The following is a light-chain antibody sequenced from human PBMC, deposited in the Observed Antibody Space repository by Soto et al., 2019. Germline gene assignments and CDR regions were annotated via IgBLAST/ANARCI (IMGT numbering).Light chain of an antibody. CDR1: QSVSSSY. Sequence: EIVLTQSPGTLSLSPGERATLSCRASQSVSSSYLAWYQQKPGQAPRLLIYGASSRATGIPDRFNGSGSGTDLILTISKLEPEDFAVYYCQQYGSSRTFGQGTKLEIK. CDR3: QQYGSSRT. J-gene: IGKJ2*01. V-gene: IGKV3-20*01. CDR2: GAS.